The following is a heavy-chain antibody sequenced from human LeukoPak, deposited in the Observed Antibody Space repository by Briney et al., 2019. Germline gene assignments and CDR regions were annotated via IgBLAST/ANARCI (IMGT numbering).Heavy chain of an antibody. D-gene: IGHD3-9*01. J-gene: IGHJ3*02. CDR3: VRLLGGYFAGNTFDI. Sequence: SETLSLPCTVSGGSLSSSVSYWGWIRQPPGKGLEWIGSIYYSGSAYYNPSLKSRVTISVDTSKNQFSLRLSSVTATDTAVYFCVRLLGGYFAGNTFDIGVQGTVVSVSS. CDR1: GGSLSSSVSY. V-gene: IGHV4-39*01. CDR2: IYYSGSA.